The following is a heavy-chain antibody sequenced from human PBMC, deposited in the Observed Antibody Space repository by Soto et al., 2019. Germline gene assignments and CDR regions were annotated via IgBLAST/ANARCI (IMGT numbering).Heavy chain of an antibody. Sequence: SRIRQTPGKGLEWIGYIYYSGSTNYNPSLKSRVTISVDTSENQFSLKLSSVTAADTAVYYCARVWGGAFDFWGQGTMVIVSS. J-gene: IGHJ3*01. V-gene: IGHV4-59*01. D-gene: IGHD3-10*01. CDR3: ARVWGGAFDF. CDR2: IYYSGST.